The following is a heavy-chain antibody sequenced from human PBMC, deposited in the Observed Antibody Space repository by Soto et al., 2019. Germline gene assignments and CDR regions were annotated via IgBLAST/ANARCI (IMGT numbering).Heavy chain of an antibody. CDR1: SGSIPNYY. J-gene: IGHJ5*02. D-gene: IGHD2-21*01. CDR2: VDFRGYT. V-gene: IGHV4-4*07. CDR3: AMIAVRYNWFDP. Sequence: PSETLSLTCTVSSGSIPNYYWPWIRQPAGKGLEWIGHVDFRGYTNSSPSLRIRVTLSIDTAKNQFSLQMRSVTAADTAVYYCAMIAVRYNWFDPWGQGIPVTVSS.